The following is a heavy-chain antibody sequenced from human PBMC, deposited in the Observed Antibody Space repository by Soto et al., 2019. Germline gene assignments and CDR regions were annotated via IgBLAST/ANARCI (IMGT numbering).Heavy chain of an antibody. CDR3: AKDFTPDGYWDFDY. J-gene: IGHJ4*02. D-gene: IGHD4-17*01. V-gene: IGHV3-23*01. Sequence: EVQLLESGGGLVQPGGSLRLSCAASGFTFSSYSMSWVRQAPGKGLEWVSGFRNSGDGGTTYYADSVKGRFTISRDNSKNTLYLQMNNLRAEDTAVYYCAKDFTPDGYWDFDYWGQGTLVTVSS. CDR2: FRNSGDGGTT. CDR1: GFTFSSYS.